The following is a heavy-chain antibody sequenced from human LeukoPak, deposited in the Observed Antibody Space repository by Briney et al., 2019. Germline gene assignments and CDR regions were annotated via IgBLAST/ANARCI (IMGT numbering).Heavy chain of an antibody. V-gene: IGHV3-20*04. Sequence: GGSLRLSCAAPGFIFNDYGMSWVRQVPGKGLEWVSGLDWSGSRTGYADSVKGRFTISGDNAKNSVYLQMNNLRAEDTALYYCARTQQLEDYWGQGTLVTVSS. D-gene: IGHD1-1*01. CDR3: ARTQQLEDY. CDR1: GFIFNDYG. CDR2: LDWSGSRT. J-gene: IGHJ4*02.